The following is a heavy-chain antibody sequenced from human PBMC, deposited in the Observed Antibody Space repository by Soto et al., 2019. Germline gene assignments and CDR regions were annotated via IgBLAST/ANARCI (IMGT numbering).Heavy chain of an antibody. CDR1: GYTFTSYG. Sequence: ASVKVSCKASGYTFTSYGISWVRQAPGQGLEWMGWISAYNGNTNYAQKLQGRVTMTTDTSTSTAYMELRSLRSDDTAVYYCARPYGSGSYYSGRYNWFDPWGQGTLVTVSS. J-gene: IGHJ5*02. V-gene: IGHV1-18*01. CDR2: ISAYNGNT. D-gene: IGHD3-10*01. CDR3: ARPYGSGSYYSGRYNWFDP.